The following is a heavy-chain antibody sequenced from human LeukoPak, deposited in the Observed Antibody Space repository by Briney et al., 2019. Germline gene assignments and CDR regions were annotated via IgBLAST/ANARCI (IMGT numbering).Heavy chain of an antibody. J-gene: IGHJ2*01. V-gene: IGHV3-21*01. CDR2: ISTSSSYI. CDR3: AGSIAAAGTPPFPHWYFDL. D-gene: IGHD6-13*01. CDR1: GFTFSSYS. Sequence: GGSLRLSCAASGFTFSSYSMNWVRQAPGKGLEWVSSISTSSSYIYYADSVRGRFTISRDNAKNSLYLQMNSLRAEDTAVYYCAGSIAAAGTPPFPHWYFDLWGRGTLVTVSS.